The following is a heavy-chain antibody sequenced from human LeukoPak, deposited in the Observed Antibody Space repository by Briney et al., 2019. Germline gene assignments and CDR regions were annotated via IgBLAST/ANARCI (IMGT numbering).Heavy chain of an antibody. CDR2: IYYSGST. CDR3: ARGREWFGEFQVGFDP. D-gene: IGHD3-10*01. V-gene: IGHV4-59*01. Sequence: SETLSLTCTVYGGSLSSYSWSWIRPPPGKGLGWIGYIYYSGSTNYNPSLKSRVTISVDTSKNQFSLKLSSVTAADTAVYYCARGREWFGEFQVGFDPWGQGTLVTVSS. J-gene: IGHJ5*02. CDR1: GGSLSSYS.